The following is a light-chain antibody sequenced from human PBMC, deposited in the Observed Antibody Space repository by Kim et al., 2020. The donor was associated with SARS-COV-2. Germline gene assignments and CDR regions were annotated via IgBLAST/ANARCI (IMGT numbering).Light chain of an antibody. Sequence: VPPGQTASITCSGDKLGDKYACWYQQKPGQSPVLVIYQDSKRPSGIPERFSGSNSGNTATLSISGTQAMDEADYYCQAWDSSTVVFGGGTQLTVL. CDR3: QAWDSSTVV. J-gene: IGLJ2*01. V-gene: IGLV3-1*01. CDR2: QDS. CDR1: KLGDKY.